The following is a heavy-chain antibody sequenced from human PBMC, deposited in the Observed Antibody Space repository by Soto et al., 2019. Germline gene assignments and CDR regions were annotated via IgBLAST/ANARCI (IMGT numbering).Heavy chain of an antibody. D-gene: IGHD1-7*01. CDR1: GFTFSSYA. CDR2: ISGSGGST. J-gene: IGHJ6*02. CDR3: AKQQNYESYYYGMDV. Sequence: EVQLLASGGGLVQPGGSLRLSFAASGFTFSSYAMSWVRQAPGKGLEWVSAISGSGGSTYYADSVKGRVTISRDNSKNTLYLQMNSLRAEDTAVYYCAKQQNYESYYYGMDVWGQGTKVTVSS. V-gene: IGHV3-23*01.